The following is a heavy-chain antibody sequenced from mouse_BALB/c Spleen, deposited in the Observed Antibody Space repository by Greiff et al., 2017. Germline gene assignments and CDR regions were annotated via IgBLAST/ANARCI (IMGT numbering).Heavy chain of an antibody. CDR2: IYPGNSDT. V-gene: IGHV1-5*01. J-gene: IGHJ2*01. D-gene: IGHD1-2*01. Sequence: EVQLQQSGTVLARPGASVKMSCKASGYSFTSYWMHWVKQRPGQGLEWIGAIYPGNSDTSYNQKFKGKAKLTAVTSASTAYMELSSLTNEDSAVYYCTRFITTASFDYWGQGTTLTVSS. CDR3: TRFITTASFDY. CDR1: GYSFTSYW.